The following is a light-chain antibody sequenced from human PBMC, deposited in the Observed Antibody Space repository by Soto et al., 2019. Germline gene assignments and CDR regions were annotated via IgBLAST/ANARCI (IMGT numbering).Light chain of an antibody. CDR1: SSDVGGYNY. Sequence: QAALTQPASVSGSPGQSITISCTGTSSDVGGYNYVSWYQQHPGKAPKLMIYEVSNRPSGVSNRFSGSKSGNTASLTISGLQAEDEADYYCCSYAGSWLFGGGTKLTVL. J-gene: IGLJ2*01. CDR3: CSYAGSWL. CDR2: EVS. V-gene: IGLV2-14*01.